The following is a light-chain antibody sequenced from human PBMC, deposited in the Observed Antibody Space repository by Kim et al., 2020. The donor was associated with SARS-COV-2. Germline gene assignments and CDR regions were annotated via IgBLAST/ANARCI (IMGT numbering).Light chain of an antibody. CDR3: SSYAGSNNWV. J-gene: IGLJ3*02. V-gene: IGLV2-8*01. Sequence: QSALTQPPSASGSPGQSVTISCTGTSSDVGGYNYVSWYQHHPGKAPKLMIYEVSKRPSGVPDRFSGSKSGNTASLTVSGLQAEDEADYYCSSYAGSNNWVFGGATQLTVL. CDR1: SSDVGGYNY. CDR2: EVS.